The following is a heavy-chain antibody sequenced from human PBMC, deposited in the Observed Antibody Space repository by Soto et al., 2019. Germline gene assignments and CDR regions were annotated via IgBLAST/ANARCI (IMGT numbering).Heavy chain of an antibody. Sequence: PSETLSLTCTVSGGSISSGDYYWSWIRQPPGKGLEWIGYIYYSGSTYYNPSLKSRVTISVDTSKNQFSLKLSSVTAADTAVYYCARVRPSFSYYYDSSGAPGPFDYWGQGTLVTVSS. CDR2: IYYSGST. CDR3: ARVRPSFSYYYDSSGAPGPFDY. D-gene: IGHD3-22*01. V-gene: IGHV4-30-4*01. J-gene: IGHJ4*02. CDR1: GGSISSGDYY.